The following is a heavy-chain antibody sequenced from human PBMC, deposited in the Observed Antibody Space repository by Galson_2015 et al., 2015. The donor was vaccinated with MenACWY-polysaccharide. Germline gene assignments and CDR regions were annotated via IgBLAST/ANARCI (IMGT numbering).Heavy chain of an antibody. V-gene: IGHV3-74*01. D-gene: IGHD3-22*01. CDR1: GFTFSNYW. CDR3: ATNYYDGVGNAATWGFFDY. J-gene: IGHJ4*02. CDR2: IHGDGSRA. Sequence: SLRLSCAASGFTFSNYWMHWVRQAPGKGLVWVSRIHGDGSRASYADSVNGRFTISRDNAKDTLYLQMNRLTAEDTAVYYCATNYYDGVGNAATWGFFDYWGQGVLVTVSS.